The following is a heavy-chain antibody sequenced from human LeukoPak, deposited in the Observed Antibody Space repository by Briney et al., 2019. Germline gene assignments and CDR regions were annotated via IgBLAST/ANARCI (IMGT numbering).Heavy chain of an antibody. CDR1: GYPISSGYY. CDR2: IYHSGST. CDR3: ARRIAAAGTFFDY. V-gene: IGHV4-38-2*01. Sequence: SETLSLTCAVSGYPISSGYYWGWIRQPPGKGLEWIGSIYHSGSTYYNPSLKSRVTISVDTSKNQFSLKLSSVTAADTAVYYCARRIAAAGTFFDYWGQGTLVTVSS. J-gene: IGHJ4*02. D-gene: IGHD6-13*01.